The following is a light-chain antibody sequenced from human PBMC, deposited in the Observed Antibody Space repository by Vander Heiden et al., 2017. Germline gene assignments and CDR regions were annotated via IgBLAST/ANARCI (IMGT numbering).Light chain of an antibody. J-gene: IGKJ1*01. CDR2: DTS. CDR1: QSISSY. Sequence: DIQMTQPPSSLSASVGDRVTITCRASQSISSYLNWYQQKPGKAPNLLIYDTSSLQSGVPSRLSGRGSGTDFTLTISSLQPEDSATYYCQQTYNAPWTFGQGTKVEIK. V-gene: IGKV1-39*01. CDR3: QQTYNAPWT.